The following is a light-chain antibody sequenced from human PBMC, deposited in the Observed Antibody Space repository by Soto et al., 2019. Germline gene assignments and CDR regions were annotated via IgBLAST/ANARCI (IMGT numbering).Light chain of an antibody. J-gene: IGLJ1*01. Sequence: QSALTQSASVSGSPGQSITISCTGTSSDVGAYNYVSWYQQHPGKAPKLMIYDVSDRPSGVSNRFSGSKSGNTASLTISRLQAEDEADYYCSSYTSSSTLYVFGTGTKLTVL. CDR3: SSYTSSSTLYV. CDR1: SSDVGAYNY. CDR2: DVS. V-gene: IGLV2-14*01.